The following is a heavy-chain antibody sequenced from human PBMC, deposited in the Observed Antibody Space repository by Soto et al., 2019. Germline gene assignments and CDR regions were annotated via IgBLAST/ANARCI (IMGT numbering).Heavy chain of an antibody. Sequence: SETLSLTCAVYGGSFRGYYWSGIRQPPGKGLEWIGEINHSGSTNYNPSLKSRVTISVDTSKNQFSLKLSSVTAADTAVYYCERGGGIWPQDWFDPWGQGTLVTVSS. D-gene: IGHD3-16*01. CDR1: GGSFRGYY. CDR2: INHSGST. J-gene: IGHJ5*02. V-gene: IGHV4-34*01. CDR3: ERGGGIWPQDWFDP.